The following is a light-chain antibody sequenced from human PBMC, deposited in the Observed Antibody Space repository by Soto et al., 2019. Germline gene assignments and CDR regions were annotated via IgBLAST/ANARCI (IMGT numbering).Light chain of an antibody. CDR1: SSNIGSNY. CDR3: AAWDYSLSGPV. J-gene: IGLJ1*01. Sequence: QSALTQPPSASGTPGQRVTISCSGSSSNIGSNYVYWYQQLPGTAPKLLIYRNNQRPSGVPDRFSGSKSGTSASLAISGLRSEDEADYYCAAWDYSLSGPVSGTGTEVTVL. V-gene: IGLV1-47*01. CDR2: RNN.